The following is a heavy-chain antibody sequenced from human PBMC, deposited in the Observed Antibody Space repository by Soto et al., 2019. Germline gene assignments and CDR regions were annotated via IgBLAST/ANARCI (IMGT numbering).Heavy chain of an antibody. D-gene: IGHD3-22*01. J-gene: IGHJ6*02. Sequence: PGGSLRLSCAASGFTFSSYGMHWVRQAPGKGLEWVAVISYDGSNKYYADSVKGRFTISRDNSKNTLYLQMNSLRAEDTAVYYCAKDTVMTTSYYGMDVWGQGTTVTVSS. CDR1: GFTFSSYG. CDR3: AKDTVMTTSYYGMDV. CDR2: ISYDGSNK. V-gene: IGHV3-30*18.